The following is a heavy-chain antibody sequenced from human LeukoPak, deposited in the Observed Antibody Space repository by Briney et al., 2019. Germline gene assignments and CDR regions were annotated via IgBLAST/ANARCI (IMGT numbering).Heavy chain of an antibody. V-gene: IGHV1-18*01. CDR3: ARDSADCSGGSCYSAEYFQH. D-gene: IGHD2-15*01. CDR2: ISAYNGNA. CDR1: GYTFNNYG. Sequence: ASVKVSCKASGYTFNNYGISWVRQAPGQGLEWMGRISAYNGNANYAQKVQGRVTMTTDTSTNTAYMELRNPTSDDTAVFYCARDSADCSGGSCYSAEYFQHWGQGTLVTVSS. J-gene: IGHJ1*01.